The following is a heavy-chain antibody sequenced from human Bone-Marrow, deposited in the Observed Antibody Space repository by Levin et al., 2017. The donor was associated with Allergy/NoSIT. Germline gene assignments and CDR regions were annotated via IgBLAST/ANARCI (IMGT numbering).Heavy chain of an antibody. CDR3: ARSAAARPLYWLDP. D-gene: IGHD6-6*01. Sequence: SETLSLSCTVSGSSISSGYYWGWIRQSPGKGLEWIGSLYHSGTTYYNPSLRSRVTISLDTSKIQFSLRLNSVTAADTAVYYCARSAAARPLYWLDPWGQGTLVTVSS. CDR2: LYHSGTT. CDR1: GSSISSGYY. J-gene: IGHJ5*02. V-gene: IGHV4-38-2*02.